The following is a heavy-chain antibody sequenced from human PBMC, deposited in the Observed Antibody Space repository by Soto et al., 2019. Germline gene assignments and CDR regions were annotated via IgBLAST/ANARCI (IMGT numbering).Heavy chain of an antibody. Sequence: GGSLRLSCAASGFTFSSYSMNWVRQAPGKGLEWVSSISSSSSYIYYADSVKGRFTISRDNAKNSLYLQMNSLRAEDTAVYYCASGSPLLAVAGTISWGQGTMVTVSS. CDR1: GFTFSSYS. V-gene: IGHV3-21*01. J-gene: IGHJ3*01. CDR2: ISSSSSYI. CDR3: ASGSPLLAVAGTIS. D-gene: IGHD6-19*01.